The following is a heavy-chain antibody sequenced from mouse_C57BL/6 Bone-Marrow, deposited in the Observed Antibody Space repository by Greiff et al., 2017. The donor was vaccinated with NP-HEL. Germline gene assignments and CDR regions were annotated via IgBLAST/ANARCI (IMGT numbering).Heavy chain of an antibody. Sequence: EVQVVESGGDLVKPGGSLKLSCAASGFTFSSYGMSWVRQTPDKRLEWVATISSGGSYTYYPDSVKGRFTISRDKAKNTLYLQMSSLKSEDTAMYYCARSLGDLYFDYWGQGTTLTVSS. V-gene: IGHV5-6*01. J-gene: IGHJ2*01. CDR3: ARSLGDLYFDY. D-gene: IGHD6-2*01. CDR1: GFTFSSYG. CDR2: ISSGGSYT.